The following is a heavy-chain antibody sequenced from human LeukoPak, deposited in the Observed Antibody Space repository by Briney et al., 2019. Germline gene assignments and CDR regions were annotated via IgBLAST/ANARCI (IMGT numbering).Heavy chain of an antibody. V-gene: IGHV3-11*01. CDR3: ATYGDGYYYYGMDV. J-gene: IGHJ6*02. CDR1: GFTFSDYY. Sequence: GGSLRLSCAASGFTFSDYYMSWIRQAPGKGLEWVSYISSSGSTIYYADSVKGRFTISRDNAKNSLYLQVNSLRAEDTAVYYCATYGDGYYYYGMDVWGQGTMVTVSS. D-gene: IGHD4-17*01. CDR2: ISSSGSTI.